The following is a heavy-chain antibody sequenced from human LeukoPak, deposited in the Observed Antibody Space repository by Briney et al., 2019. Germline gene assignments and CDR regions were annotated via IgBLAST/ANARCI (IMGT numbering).Heavy chain of an antibody. D-gene: IGHD3-3*01. Sequence: SETLSLTCTVSGGSISSSSYYWGWIRQPPGKGLEWIGSIYYSGSTYYNPSLKSRVTISVDTSKNQFSLKLSSVTAADTAVYYCARGRGTTYYDLWSGYGSGDYYYMDVWGKGTTVTVSS. J-gene: IGHJ6*03. CDR1: GGSISSSSYY. CDR3: ARGRGTTYYDLWSGYGSGDYYYMDV. V-gene: IGHV4-39*01. CDR2: IYYSGST.